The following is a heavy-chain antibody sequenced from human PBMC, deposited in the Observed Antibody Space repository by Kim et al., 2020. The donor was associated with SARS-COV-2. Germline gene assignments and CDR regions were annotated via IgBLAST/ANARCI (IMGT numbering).Heavy chain of an antibody. CDR2: VNQDGTDK. CDR3: ATLTRGSGVDV. D-gene: IGHD1-1*01. Sequence: GGSLRLSCAASEFTFNNYWMRWVRQAPGKGLECVATVNQDGTDKYYVDSVKGRFTISRDNRKNSLFLQMNSLRVDDTAVYYCATLTRGSGVDVWGRGTTVTVSS. CDR1: EFTFNNYW. V-gene: IGHV3-7*03. J-gene: IGHJ6*02.